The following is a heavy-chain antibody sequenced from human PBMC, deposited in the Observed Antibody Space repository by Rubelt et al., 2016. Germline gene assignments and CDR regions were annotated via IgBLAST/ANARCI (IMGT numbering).Heavy chain of an antibody. V-gene: IGHV3-15*01. D-gene: IGHD3-3*01. CDR2: IKSGGAI. J-gene: IGHJ4*02. Sequence: VRQAPGKGLEWVGRIKSGGAIDYGAPVKGRFIISRDDSKNTLYLQMYSLKIEDTAVYYCTADLADSFYGVAGDYWGQGTLVTVSS. CDR3: TADLADSFYGVAGDY.